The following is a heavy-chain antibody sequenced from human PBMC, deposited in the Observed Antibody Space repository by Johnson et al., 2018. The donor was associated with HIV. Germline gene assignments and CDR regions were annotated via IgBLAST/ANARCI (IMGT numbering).Heavy chain of an antibody. CDR2: IYSGGST. D-gene: IGHD6-13*01. V-gene: IGHV3-66*01. Sequence: VQLVESGGGLVQPGGSLRLSCAASGFTVSSNYMSWVRQAPGKGLEWVSVIYSGGSTYYADSVKGRFTISRANSNNTLYLQMNSLRSEDTAVYYCSRDCSDLAAAVTWAFEVWGQGRLVTVSS. CDR1: GFTVSSNY. J-gene: IGHJ3*01. CDR3: SRDCSDLAAAVTWAFEV.